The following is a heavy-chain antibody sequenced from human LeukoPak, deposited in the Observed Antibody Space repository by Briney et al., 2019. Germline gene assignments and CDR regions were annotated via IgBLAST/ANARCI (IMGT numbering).Heavy chain of an antibody. CDR1: GFTFSGSA. J-gene: IGHJ4*02. CDR3: TRSRSYSSPFDY. V-gene: IGHV3-73*01. CDR2: IRSKANSYAT. D-gene: IGHD6-13*01. Sequence: GGSLKLSCAASGFTFSGSAMHWVRQASGKGLEWVGRIRSKANSYATAYAASVKGRFTISRDDSKNTAYLQMNSPKTEDTAVYYCTRSRSYSSPFDYWGQGTLVTVSS.